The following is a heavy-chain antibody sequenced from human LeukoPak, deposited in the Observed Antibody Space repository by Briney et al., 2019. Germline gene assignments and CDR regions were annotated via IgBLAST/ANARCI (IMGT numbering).Heavy chain of an antibody. CDR2: IYHSGST. Sequence: SETLSLTCTVSGYSISSGYYWGWIRQPPGKGLEWIGSIYHSGSTYYNPSLKSRVTISVDTSKNQFSLKLSSVTAADTAVYYCARVGGYYDILTGSGWFDPWGQGTLVTVSS. V-gene: IGHV4-38-2*02. D-gene: IGHD3-9*01. J-gene: IGHJ5*02. CDR1: GYSISSGYY. CDR3: ARVGGYYDILTGSGWFDP.